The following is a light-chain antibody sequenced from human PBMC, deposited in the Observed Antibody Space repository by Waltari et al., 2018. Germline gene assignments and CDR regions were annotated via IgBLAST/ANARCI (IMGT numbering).Light chain of an antibody. Sequence: DIVVTQSPLSLPVTPGEPASISCASSQSLLHANGYNYLDWYLQKPGQTPQPLFYLGSNRASGVPDRFSGSGSGTDFTLKISRVEAEDVGVYYCMQALQTPTFGQGTKVEIK. CDR1: QSLLHANGYNY. CDR2: LGS. J-gene: IGKJ1*01. V-gene: IGKV2-28*01. CDR3: MQALQTPT.